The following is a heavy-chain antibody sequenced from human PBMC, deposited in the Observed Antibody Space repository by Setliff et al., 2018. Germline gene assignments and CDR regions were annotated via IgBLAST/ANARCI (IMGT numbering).Heavy chain of an antibody. J-gene: IGHJ4*02. CDR3: ARGVSSVSWTPRY. D-gene: IGHD6-19*01. CDR1: GGSINRDY. V-gene: IGHV4-59*08. Sequence: SETLSLTCSVSGGSINRDYWNWNRQPPGKGLEWLGYIHYSGGTKYNPSLKSRVTISVDMSKNQFSLKLSSVIAADTAVYYCARGVSSVSWTPRYWGRGILVTVSS. CDR2: IHYSGGT.